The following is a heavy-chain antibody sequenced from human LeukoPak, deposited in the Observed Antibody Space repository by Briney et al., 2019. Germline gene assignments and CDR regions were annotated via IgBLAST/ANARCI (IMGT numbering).Heavy chain of an antibody. CDR2: IHYSGST. D-gene: IGHD1-26*01. CDR3: ARTYGGTYYTDY. J-gene: IGHJ4*02. Sequence: SETLSLTCTASGGSVSSSSYYWGWIRQSPGKGLEWIGNIHYSGSTDYNPSLKSRVTISGDTSKNQFSLKLISLTAADTAVYYCARTYGGTYYTDYWGQGTLVTVSS. CDR1: GGSVSSSSYY. V-gene: IGHV4-39*01.